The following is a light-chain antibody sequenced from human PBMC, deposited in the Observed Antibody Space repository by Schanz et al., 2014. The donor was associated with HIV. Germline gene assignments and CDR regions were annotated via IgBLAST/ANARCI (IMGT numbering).Light chain of an antibody. CDR3: SSYAGSNNFWV. J-gene: IGLJ3*02. Sequence: QSVLTQPASVSGSPGQSITISCTGTSSDVGGYNYVSWYQQHPGKAPKLMIYEVSKRPSGVSNRFSGSKSGNTASLTISGXXXXDEADYYCSSYAGSNNFWVFGGGTKLTVL. CDR2: EVS. CDR1: SSDVGGYNY. V-gene: IGLV2-14*01.